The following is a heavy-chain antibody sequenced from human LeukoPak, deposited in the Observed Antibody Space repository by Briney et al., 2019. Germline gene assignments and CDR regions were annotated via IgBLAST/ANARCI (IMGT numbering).Heavy chain of an antibody. V-gene: IGHV3-9*01. Sequence: PGRSLRLSCAASGFTFDDYAMHWVRQAPGKGLEWVSGISWNSGSIGYADSVKGRFTISRDNANNSLYLQMNSLRAEDTALYYCAKDITPGYSSSWNYFDYWGQGTRVTVSS. CDR2: ISWNSGSI. D-gene: IGHD6-13*01. CDR1: GFTFDDYA. J-gene: IGHJ4*02. CDR3: AKDITPGYSSSWNYFDY.